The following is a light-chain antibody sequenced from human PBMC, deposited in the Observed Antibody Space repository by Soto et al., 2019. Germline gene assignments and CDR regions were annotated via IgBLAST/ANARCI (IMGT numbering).Light chain of an antibody. J-gene: IGKJ5*01. CDR1: QSVSSN. V-gene: IGKV3D-15*01. CDR2: GAS. Sequence: EIVMTQSPAPLSVSPGETATLCCRASQSVSSNLAWYQQKPGQASRLLIYGASTRATGIPARFSGSGSGTEFTLTISSLQSEDFAVYYCQQYNNWPPITFGQGTRLEIK. CDR3: QQYNNWPPIT.